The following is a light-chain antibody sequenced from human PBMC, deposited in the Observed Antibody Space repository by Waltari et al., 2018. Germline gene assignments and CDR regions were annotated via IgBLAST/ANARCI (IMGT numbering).Light chain of an antibody. V-gene: IGLV1-47*01. CDR1: SSNIGNNY. CDR3: ATWDDSLSGVV. CDR2: KHS. J-gene: IGLJ2*01. Sequence: QSVLTQSPSMSETPGQRVIISCSGSSSNIGNNYVYWYQHFPGMAPKLVMFKHSQRPSGVPDRFSGSSYGTSASLAISGLRSEDEADYYCATWDDSLSGVVFGGGTRLTVL.